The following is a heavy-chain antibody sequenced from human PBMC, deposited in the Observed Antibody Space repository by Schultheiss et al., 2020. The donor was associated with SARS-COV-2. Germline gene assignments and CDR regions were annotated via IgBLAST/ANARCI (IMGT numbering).Heavy chain of an antibody. V-gene: IGHV4-31*03. D-gene: IGHD3-10*01. CDR2: IYYSGST. CDR1: GVSISSGGYY. J-gene: IGHJ5*02. CDR3: ARERYNGSGWFDP. Sequence: SETLSLTCTVSGVSISSGGYYWSWIRQHPGKGLEWIGYIYYSGSTYYNPSLKSRVTISVDTSKNQFSLKLSSVTAADTAVYYCARERYNGSGWFDPWGQGTLVTVSS.